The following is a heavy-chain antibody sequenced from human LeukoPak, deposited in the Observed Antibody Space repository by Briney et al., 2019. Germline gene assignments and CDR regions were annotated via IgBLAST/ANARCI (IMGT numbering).Heavy chain of an antibody. CDR2: IFYSGST. CDR1: GGSISTSNYY. J-gene: IGHJ3*02. Sequence: SETLSLTCTVSGGSISTSNYYWGWIRQPPGKGLEWIGNIFYSGSTYYSPSLKSRVTISLDTSKNQFSLKLSSVTAADTAVYYCARSSYYYGADAFNIWGQGSMVTVSS. CDR3: ARSSYYYGADAFNI. V-gene: IGHV4-39*07. D-gene: IGHD3-10*01.